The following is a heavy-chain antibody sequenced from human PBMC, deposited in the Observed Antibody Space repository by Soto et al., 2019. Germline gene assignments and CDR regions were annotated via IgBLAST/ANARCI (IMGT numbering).Heavy chain of an antibody. J-gene: IGHJ4*02. CDR3: ASEGRSYCSGGSCYSRKAPR. Sequence: QVQLQQWGAGLLKPSETLSLTCAVYGGSFSGYYWSWIRQPPGKGLEWIGEINHSGSTNYNPSLTSRVPISVDKSNNQFSLKLISVTAADTPVYYCASEGRSYCSGGSCYSRKAPRWGQGTLVTVSS. V-gene: IGHV4-34*01. CDR2: INHSGST. CDR1: GGSFSGYY. D-gene: IGHD2-15*01.